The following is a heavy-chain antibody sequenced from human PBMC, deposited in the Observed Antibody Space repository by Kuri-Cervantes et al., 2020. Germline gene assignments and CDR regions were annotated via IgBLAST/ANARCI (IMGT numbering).Heavy chain of an antibody. J-gene: IGHJ4*02. D-gene: IGHD4-23*01. Sequence: GESLKISCAASGFTFSSYDMHWVRQATGKGLEWVSAISGSGDSTYYADSVKGRFTISRDNSKNTLYLQMNSLRAEDTAVYYCAKETLYGGNPWYYFDYWGQGTLVTVSS. V-gene: IGHV3-23*01. CDR1: GFTFSSYD. CDR2: ISGSGDST. CDR3: AKETLYGGNPWYYFDY.